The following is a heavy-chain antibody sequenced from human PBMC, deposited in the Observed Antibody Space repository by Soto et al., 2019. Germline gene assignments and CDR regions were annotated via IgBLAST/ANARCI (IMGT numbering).Heavy chain of an antibody. CDR3: ARTRGYSDYDLDY. V-gene: IGHV5-51*01. CDR2: IFTRDSET. J-gene: IGHJ4*02. Sequence: PGESLKISCKGPGHLFNNHWIGWVRQTPGKGLEWMGLIFTRDSETKTSPSFQGHVSFSVDNSINTVYLQMNSLRVDDTAVYYCARTRGYSDYDLDYWGQGTLVTVSS. CDR1: GHLFNNHW. D-gene: IGHD5-12*01.